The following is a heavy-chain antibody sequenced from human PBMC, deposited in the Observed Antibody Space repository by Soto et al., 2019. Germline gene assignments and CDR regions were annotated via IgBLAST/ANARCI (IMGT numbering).Heavy chain of an antibody. J-gene: IGHJ4*02. Sequence: SETLSLTCTVSGGSISSYYWSWIRQPPGKGLEWIGYIYYSGSTNYNPSLKSRVTISVDTSKNQFSLKLSSVTAADTAVYYCASWVDYYGSGRPAFDYWGQGTLVTVSS. D-gene: IGHD3-10*01. CDR3: ASWVDYYGSGRPAFDY. CDR2: IYYSGST. CDR1: GGSISSYY. V-gene: IGHV4-59*01.